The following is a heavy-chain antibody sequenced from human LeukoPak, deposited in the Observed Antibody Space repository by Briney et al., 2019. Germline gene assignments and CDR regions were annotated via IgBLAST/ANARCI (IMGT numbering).Heavy chain of an antibody. V-gene: IGHV3-23*01. D-gene: IGHD3-9*01. J-gene: IGHJ4*02. CDR2: ISVSGGST. CDR3: AKHDLDYGLLTGFDY. Sequence: GGSLRLSCAASRVTFSSYAMSWVRQAPGKGLEWVSAISVSGGSTYYADSVKGRFSISRDNSKNTLYLQMKSLRAEDTAVYYCAKHDLDYGLLTGFDYWGQGTLVTVSS. CDR1: RVTFSSYA.